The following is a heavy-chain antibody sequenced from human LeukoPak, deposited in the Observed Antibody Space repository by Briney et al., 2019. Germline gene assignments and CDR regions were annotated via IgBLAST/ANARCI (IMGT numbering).Heavy chain of an antibody. Sequence: PGGSLRLSCAASAFSFSKFALIWVRQAPGKGLEWVANIKQDGSEKCYVDSVKGRFTISRDNAKNSLYLQMNSLRAEDTAVYYCAKHPAVGSYYYMDVWGKGTTVTVSS. J-gene: IGHJ6*03. CDR1: AFSFSKFA. CDR3: AKHPAVGSYYYMDV. D-gene: IGHD2-15*01. V-gene: IGHV3-7*01. CDR2: IKQDGSEK.